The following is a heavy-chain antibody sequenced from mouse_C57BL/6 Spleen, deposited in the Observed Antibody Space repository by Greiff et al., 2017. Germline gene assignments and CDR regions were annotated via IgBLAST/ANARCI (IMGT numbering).Heavy chain of an antibody. CDR2: INPGSGGT. Sequence: QVQLQQSGAELVRPGTSVKVSCKASGYAFTNYLIEWVKQRPGQGLEWIGVINPGSGGTNYNEKFKGKATLTADKSSSTAYMRLSSLASEDSAVYFCARGSSYIGFFDYWGKGTTLTVSS. D-gene: IGHD1-1*01. CDR1: GYAFTNYL. V-gene: IGHV1-54*01. CDR3: ARGSSYIGFFDY. J-gene: IGHJ2*01.